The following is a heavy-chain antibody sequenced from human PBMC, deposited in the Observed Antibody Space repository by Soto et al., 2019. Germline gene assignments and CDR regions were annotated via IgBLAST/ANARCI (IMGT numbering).Heavy chain of an antibody. CDR3: ASSMVRGVGPASEYYFDY. CDR2: IYHSGST. CDR1: GGSISSGGYS. D-gene: IGHD3-10*01. Sequence: SETLSLTCAVSGGSISSGGYSWSWIRQPPGKGLEWIGYIYHSGSTYYNPSLKSRVTISVDRSKNQFSLKLSSVTAADTAVYYCASSMVRGVGPASEYYFDYWGQGTLVTVSS. J-gene: IGHJ4*02. V-gene: IGHV4-30-2*01.